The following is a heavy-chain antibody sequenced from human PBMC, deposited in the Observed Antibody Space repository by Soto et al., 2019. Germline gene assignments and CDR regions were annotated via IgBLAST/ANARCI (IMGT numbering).Heavy chain of an antibody. CDR1: GYTFTSYG. CDR3: ARDGYYYDSSGYYSHFNYYYYYGMDV. Sequence: GASVKVSCKASGYTFTSYGISWVRQAPGQGLEWMGWISAYNGNTNYAQKLQGRVTMTTDTSTSTAYMELRSLRSDDTAVYYCARDGYYYDSSGYYSHFNYYYYYGMDVWGQGTTVTVS. V-gene: IGHV1-18*01. D-gene: IGHD3-22*01. J-gene: IGHJ6*02. CDR2: ISAYNGNT.